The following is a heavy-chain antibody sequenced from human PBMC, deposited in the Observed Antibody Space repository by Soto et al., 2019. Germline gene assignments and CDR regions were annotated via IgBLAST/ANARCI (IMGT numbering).Heavy chain of an antibody. CDR2: FDPEDGET. CDR3: ATERDSSGYYPNWFDP. D-gene: IGHD3-22*01. J-gene: IGHJ5*02. CDR1: GYTLTELS. Sequence: ASVKVSCKGSGYTLTELSMHWVRQAPGKGLEWMGGFDPEDGETIYAQTFQGRVTMTEDTSTDTAYMELSSLRSEDTAVYYCATERDSSGYYPNWFDPWGQGTLVTVSS. V-gene: IGHV1-24*01.